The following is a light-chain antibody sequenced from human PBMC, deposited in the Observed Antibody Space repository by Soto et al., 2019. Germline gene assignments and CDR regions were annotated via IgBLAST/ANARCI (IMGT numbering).Light chain of an antibody. J-gene: IGLJ2*01. V-gene: IGLV2-8*01. CDR1: TGDIGTYDH. CDR3: SSYAGTNNVI. CDR2: EVT. Sequence: QSALTQPPSASGSPGRSVTISCAGSTGDIGTYDHVSWYQQHPGKAPKLLIYEVTKRPPGVPARFSGSKSANTASLTISGLQADDEADYYCSSYAGTNNVIFGGGTKVTVL.